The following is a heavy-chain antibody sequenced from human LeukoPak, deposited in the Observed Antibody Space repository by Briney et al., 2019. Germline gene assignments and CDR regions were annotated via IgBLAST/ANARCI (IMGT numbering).Heavy chain of an antibody. CDR1: VYTFTSYA. J-gene: IGHJ5*02. D-gene: IGHD6-19*01. Sequence: ASVNVSFKSSVYTFTSYALHSVRPAPGQRLEWMGCINAGNGNTKYSQKFQGRVTITRDTSASTAYMELSSLRSEDTAVYYCARVTGGSGWYWDWFDPWGQGTLVTVSS. V-gene: IGHV1-3*01. CDR3: ARVTGGSGWYWDWFDP. CDR2: INAGNGNT.